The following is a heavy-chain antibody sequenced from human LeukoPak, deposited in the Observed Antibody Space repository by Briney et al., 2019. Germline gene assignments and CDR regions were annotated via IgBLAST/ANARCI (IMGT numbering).Heavy chain of an antibody. CDR3: ARDRGYRSFDY. J-gene: IGHJ4*02. V-gene: IGHV3-74*01. D-gene: IGHD6-19*01. Sequence: GGSLRLSCAASGFTFNSYWMHWVRQAPGKGLVWVSRINSDGSSTNYADSVKGRFTISRDNAKNTLYLQMNSLRAEDTAVYYCARDRGYRSFDYWGQGTLVTVSS. CDR2: INSDGSST. CDR1: GFTFNSYW.